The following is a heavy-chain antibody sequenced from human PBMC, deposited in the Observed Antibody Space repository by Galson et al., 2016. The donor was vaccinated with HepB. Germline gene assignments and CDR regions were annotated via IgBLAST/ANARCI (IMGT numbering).Heavy chain of an antibody. D-gene: IGHD2-15*01. J-gene: IGHJ6*02. V-gene: IGHV4-59*01. CDR2: INYSGST. CDR1: GGSSRRYY. Sequence: SETLSLTCTVSGGSSRRYYWSWIRQPPGKGLEWIGYINYSGSTSYNPSLKSRVTISVDMSKNQVSLKLSSVTAADTDVYYCAREARYCSDGSCYDYYGMDVWGQGTTVTVSS. CDR3: AREARYCSDGSCYDYYGMDV.